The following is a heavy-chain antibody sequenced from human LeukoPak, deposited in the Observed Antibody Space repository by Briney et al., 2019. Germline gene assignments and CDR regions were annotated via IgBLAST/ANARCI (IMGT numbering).Heavy chain of an antibody. V-gene: IGHV3-21*01. D-gene: IGHD3-10*01. J-gene: IGHJ4*02. CDR2: ISNSSSYI. CDR1: GFTFSSYS. CDR3: ARVRVRGVFDY. Sequence: GGSLRLSCAASGFTFSSYSMNWVRQAPGKGLEWVSSISNSSSYIYYADSVKGRFTISRDNSKNTLYLQMNSLRAEDTAVYYCARVRVRGVFDYWGQGTLVTVSS.